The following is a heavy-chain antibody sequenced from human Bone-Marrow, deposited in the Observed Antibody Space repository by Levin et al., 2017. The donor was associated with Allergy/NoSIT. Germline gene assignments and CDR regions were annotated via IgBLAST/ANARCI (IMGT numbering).Heavy chain of an antibody. CDR1: GGSVSSGSYY. CDR2: IYYSGST. J-gene: IGHJ3*02. Sequence: SETLSLTCTVSGGSVSSGSYYWSWIRQPPGKGLEWIGYIYYSGSTNYNPSLKSRVTISVDTSKNQFSLKLSSVTAADTAVYYCARVDGDYVLDAFDIWGQGTMVTVSS. CDR3: ARVDGDYVLDAFDI. V-gene: IGHV4-61*01. D-gene: IGHD4-17*01.